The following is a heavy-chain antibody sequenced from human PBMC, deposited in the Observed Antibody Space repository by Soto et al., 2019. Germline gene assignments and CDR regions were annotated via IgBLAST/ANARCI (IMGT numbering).Heavy chain of an antibody. CDR2: ISSSSSYI. CDR3: ARGRLERRWDWFDY. D-gene: IGHD1-1*01. J-gene: IGHJ4*02. Sequence: PGGSLRLSCAASGFTFSSYGMNWVRQAPGKGLEWVSSISSSSSYIYYADSVKGRFTISRDNAKNSLYLQMNSLRAEDTAVYYCARGRLERRWDWFDYWGQGTLVTVSS. CDR1: GFTFSSYG. V-gene: IGHV3-21*01.